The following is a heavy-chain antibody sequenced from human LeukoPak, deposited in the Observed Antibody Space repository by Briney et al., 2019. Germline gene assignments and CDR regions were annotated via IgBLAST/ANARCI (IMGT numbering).Heavy chain of an antibody. CDR3: AKDAWNIVVVPSEVPNWFDP. J-gene: IGHJ5*02. Sequence: SGGSLRLSCAASGFTFNNYAMSWVRQAPGRGLEWVSAVSASGDSTYYADSVKGRFTISRDNSKNTLYLQMNSLRAEDTAVYYCAKDAWNIVVVPSEVPNWFDPWGQGTLVTVSS. CDR2: VSASGDST. D-gene: IGHD2-2*01. V-gene: IGHV3-23*01. CDR1: GFTFNNYA.